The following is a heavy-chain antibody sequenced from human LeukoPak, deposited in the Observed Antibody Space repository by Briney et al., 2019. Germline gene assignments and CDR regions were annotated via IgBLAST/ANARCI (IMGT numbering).Heavy chain of an antibody. J-gene: IGHJ4*02. CDR2: IYYSGST. Sequence: PSETLSLTCTVSGGSISSYYWSWIRQPPGKGLGWIGYIYYSGSTNYNPSLKSRVTISVDTSRNQFSLKLSSVTAADTAVYYCAGGDFDYVVPYWGQGTLVTVSS. CDR1: GGSISSYY. V-gene: IGHV4-59*01. D-gene: IGHD4-17*01. CDR3: AGGDFDYVVPY.